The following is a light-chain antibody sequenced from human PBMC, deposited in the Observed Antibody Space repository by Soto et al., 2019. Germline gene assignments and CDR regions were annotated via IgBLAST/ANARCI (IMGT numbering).Light chain of an antibody. V-gene: IGLV1-44*01. J-gene: IGLJ2*01. CDR1: SSNIGSHP. CDR2: RNN. CDR3: AAWDDSLNGPV. Sequence: QSVLTQPPSASGTPGQRVTISCSGGSSNIGSHPVNWYQHLPGTAPKLHIYRNNQRPSGVPDRFSGSMSGTSASLAISGLQSENEADYYCAAWDDSLNGPVFGGGTKLTVL.